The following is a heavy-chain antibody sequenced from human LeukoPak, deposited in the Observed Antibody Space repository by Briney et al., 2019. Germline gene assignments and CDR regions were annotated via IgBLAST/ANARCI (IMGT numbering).Heavy chain of an antibody. CDR1: GGSFSNYY. V-gene: IGHV4-34*01. CDR2: INDSGTT. CDR3: ARRWNYGRNYYIDV. Sequence: SETLPLTCAVYGGSFSNYYWSWIRQPPGKGLEWIGEINDSGTTNYNPSLMSRVTVSVDTSNNQFSLRLTSVTATDTAVYYCARRWNYGRNYYIDVWGKEARVSVSS. J-gene: IGHJ6*03. D-gene: IGHD1-7*01.